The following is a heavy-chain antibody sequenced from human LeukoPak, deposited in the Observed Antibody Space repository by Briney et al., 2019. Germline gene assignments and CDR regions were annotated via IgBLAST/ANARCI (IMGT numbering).Heavy chain of an antibody. CDR3: ARGGSSSGGNWFDP. V-gene: IGHV1-69*05. CDR2: IIPIFGTA. CDR1: GGTFSSYA. J-gene: IGHJ5*02. Sequence: SVRVSCKASGGTFSSYAISWVRQAPGQGLEWMGGIIPIFGTANYAQKFQGRVTITTDESTSTAYMELSSLRSEDTAVYYCARGGSSSGGNWFDPWGQGTLVTVSS. D-gene: IGHD6-6*01.